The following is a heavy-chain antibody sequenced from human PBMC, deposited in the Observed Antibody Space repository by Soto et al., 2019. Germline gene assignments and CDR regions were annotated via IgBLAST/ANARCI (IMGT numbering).Heavy chain of an antibody. CDR3: AREGYDILTGYYGGFDT. V-gene: IGHV3-64D*06. CDR2: ISSNGGST. CDR1: GFTFSSYA. J-gene: IGHJ3*02. Sequence: GGSLRLSCSASGFTFSSYAMHWVRQAPGKGLEYVSAISSNGGSTYYADSVKGRFTISRDNSKNTLNLQMSSLRAEDTAVYSCAREGYDILTGYYGGFDTWGQGTMVTVSS. D-gene: IGHD3-9*01.